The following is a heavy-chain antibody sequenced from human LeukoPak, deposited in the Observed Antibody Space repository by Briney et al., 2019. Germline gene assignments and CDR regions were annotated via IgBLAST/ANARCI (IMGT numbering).Heavy chain of an antibody. V-gene: IGHV4-61*02. CDR1: GGSISSGSYY. J-gene: IGHJ4*02. CDR3: ARARRSPGLLRYFDWSPPDY. D-gene: IGHD3-9*01. CDR2: IYTSGST. Sequence: SETLSLTCTVSGGSISSGSYYWSWIRQPAGKGLEWIGRIYTSGSTNYNPSLKSRVTISVDTSKNQFSLKLSSVTAADTAVYYCARARRSPGLLRYFDWSPPDYWGQGTLVTVSS.